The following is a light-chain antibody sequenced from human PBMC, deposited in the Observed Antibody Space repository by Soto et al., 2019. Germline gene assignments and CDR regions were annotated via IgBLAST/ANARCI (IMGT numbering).Light chain of an antibody. Sequence: GDRVTITCQASQDISNYLNWYQQKPGKAPKLLIYDASNLETGVPSRFSGTGSGTEFTLSITSLQPDDFATYYCQQYRFFWSFGQGTKVDIK. CDR3: QQYRFFWS. CDR1: QDISNY. CDR2: DAS. V-gene: IGKV1-33*01. J-gene: IGKJ1*01.